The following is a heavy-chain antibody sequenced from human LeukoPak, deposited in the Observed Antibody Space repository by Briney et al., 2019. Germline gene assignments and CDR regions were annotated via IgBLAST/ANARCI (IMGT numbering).Heavy chain of an antibody. Sequence: SETLSLTCTVSGGSNSSGGYYWSWTRQHPGKGLEWIGYIYYSGSTYYNPSLKSRVTISVDTSKNQFSLKLSSVTAADTAVYYCAMADSDYYGSGSVDYWGQGTLVTVSS. J-gene: IGHJ4*02. CDR1: GGSNSSGGYY. D-gene: IGHD3-10*01. CDR2: IYYSGST. V-gene: IGHV4-31*03. CDR3: AMADSDYYGSGSVDY.